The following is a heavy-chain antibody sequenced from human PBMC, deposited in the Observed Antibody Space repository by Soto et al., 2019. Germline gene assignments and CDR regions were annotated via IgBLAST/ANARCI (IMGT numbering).Heavy chain of an antibody. V-gene: IGHV1-69*13. CDR2: IIPIFGIA. CDR3: ARSHLYYGSGSYYSTYADY. Sequence: SVKVSCKXSGGTFSSYAISWVRQAPGQGLEWMGGIIPIFGIANYAQKFQGRVTITADESTSTAYMELSSLRSEDTAVYYCARSHLYYGSGSYYSTYADYWGQGTLVTVSS. D-gene: IGHD3-10*01. J-gene: IGHJ4*02. CDR1: GGTFSSYA.